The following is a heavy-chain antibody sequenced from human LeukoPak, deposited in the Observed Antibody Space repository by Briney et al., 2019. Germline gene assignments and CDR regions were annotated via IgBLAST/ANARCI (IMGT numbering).Heavy chain of an antibody. Sequence: ASVKVSCKASGYTFTGFYVHWMRQAPGPGVEWMGWINPDSGDTEYQQKFQGRVTMTRDTSIATVYMEMTRLTHDDTAVYYCARDRGPSADSGIYYQYYFTFWGQGTLVTVSS. CDR3: ARDRGPSADSGIYYQYYFTF. CDR2: INPDSGDT. D-gene: IGHD3-10*01. CDR1: GYTFTGFY. V-gene: IGHV1-2*02. J-gene: IGHJ4*02.